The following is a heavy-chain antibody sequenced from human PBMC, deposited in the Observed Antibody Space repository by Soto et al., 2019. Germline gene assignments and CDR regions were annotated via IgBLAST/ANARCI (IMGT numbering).Heavy chain of an antibody. J-gene: IGHJ6*02. CDR2: INPNSGGT. D-gene: IGHD3-22*01. CDR1: GYTFTGYY. Sequence: ASVKVSCKASGYTFTGYYMHWVRQAPGQGLEWMGWINPNSGGTNYAQKFQGWVTMTRDTSISTAYMELSRLRSDDTAVYYCARGGSSGYYYYYYGMAVWGQGTTVTVSS. CDR3: ARGGSSGYYYYYYGMAV. V-gene: IGHV1-2*04.